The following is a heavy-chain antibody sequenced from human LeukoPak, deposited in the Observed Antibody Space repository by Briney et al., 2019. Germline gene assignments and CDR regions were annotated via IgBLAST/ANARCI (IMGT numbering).Heavy chain of an antibody. D-gene: IGHD5-18*01. CDR2: ISAYNSNT. V-gene: IGHV1-18*01. Sequence: AASVKVSCKASGYTFTSYGISWVRQAPGQGLEWMGWISAYNSNTNYAQKLQGRVTITTDTSTSTAYMELRSLRSDDTAVYYCARGPKSNSYGYWIFSFWGQGTLVTVSS. CDR3: ARGPKSNSYGYWIFSF. CDR1: GYTFTSYG. J-gene: IGHJ4*02.